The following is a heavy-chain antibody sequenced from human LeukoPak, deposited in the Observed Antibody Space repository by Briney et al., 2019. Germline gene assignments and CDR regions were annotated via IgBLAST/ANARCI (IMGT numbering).Heavy chain of an antibody. CDR3: ARGYCTNGVCYHFDY. CDR2: INPNSGGT. Sequence: GASVKVSCKASGYTFTGYYMRWVRQAPGQGLEWMGWINPNSGGTNYAQKFQGRVTMTRDTSISTAYMELSRLRSDDTAMYYCARGYCTNGVCYHFDYWGQGTLVTVSS. V-gene: IGHV1-2*02. D-gene: IGHD2-8*01. CDR1: GYTFTGYY. J-gene: IGHJ4*02.